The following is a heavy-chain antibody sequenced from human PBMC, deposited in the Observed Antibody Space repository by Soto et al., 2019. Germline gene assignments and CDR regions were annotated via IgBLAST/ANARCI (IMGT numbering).Heavy chain of an antibody. D-gene: IGHD2-2*02. CDR3: ARDPPRPRRVPAAINYPRSMDV. V-gene: IGHV3-7*01. Sequence: PGGSLRLSCAASGFTFSSYWMSWVRQAPGKGLEWVANIKQDGSEKYYVDSVKGRFTISRDNAKNSLYLQMNSLRAEDTAVYYCARDPPRPRRVPAAINYPRSMDVCGKGTTV. CDR1: GFTFSSYW. J-gene: IGHJ6*03. CDR2: IKQDGSEK.